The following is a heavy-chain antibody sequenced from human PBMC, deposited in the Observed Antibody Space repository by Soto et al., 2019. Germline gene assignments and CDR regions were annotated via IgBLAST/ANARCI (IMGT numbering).Heavy chain of an antibody. CDR1: GFTLSDYY. J-gene: IGHJ3*01. D-gene: IGHD3-10*01. V-gene: IGHV3-72*01. CDR2: SRDKANSFST. CDR3: ARTKSYGAYDV. Sequence: EVKLVESGGGLVQPGGSLRLSCAVSGFTLSDYYIDWVRQAPGKGLEWLARSRDKANSFSTDYAASVKGRLSISRDDSESSVFLQTNSLRTEDTALYYCARTKSYGAYDVWGQGTVVIVSS.